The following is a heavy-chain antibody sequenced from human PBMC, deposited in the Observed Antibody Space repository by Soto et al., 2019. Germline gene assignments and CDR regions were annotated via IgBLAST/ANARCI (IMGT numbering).Heavy chain of an antibody. CDR3: CHTWV. CDR1: GFSISDYW. V-gene: IGHV3-7*01. J-gene: IGHJ4*02. CDR2: INEDGSEE. D-gene: IGHD1-26*01. Sequence: EVHMVESGGGLVQPGGSLRLSCAASGFSISDYWMSWVRQAPGKGLEWVGNINEDGSEENYVDFVKGRFTISRDNARNSLYLQMNSRRVEDTAVYYCCHTWVGGQGTLVTVSS.